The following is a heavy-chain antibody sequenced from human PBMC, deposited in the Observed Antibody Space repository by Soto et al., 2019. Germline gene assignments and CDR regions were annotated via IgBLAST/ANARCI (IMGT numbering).Heavy chain of an antibody. J-gene: IGHJ6*02. D-gene: IGHD5-12*01. Sequence: GESLKISCKGSGYNYNNYWINWVRQMPGKGLEWMGRIDPYDSYTNYSPSFQGHVTISVDTSISTAYLQWSSLKASDTAMYYCASSGYSGYDPPYYYYYGMDVWGQGTTVTVSS. CDR3: ASSGYSGYDPPYYYYYGMDV. V-gene: IGHV5-10-1*01. CDR2: IDPYDSYT. CDR1: GYNYNNYW.